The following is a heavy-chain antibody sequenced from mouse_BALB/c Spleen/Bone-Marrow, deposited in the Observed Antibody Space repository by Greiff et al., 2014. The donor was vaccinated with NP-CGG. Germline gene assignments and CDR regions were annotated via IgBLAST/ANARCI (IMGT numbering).Heavy chain of an antibody. CDR2: INPGSGGT. D-gene: IGHD1-2*01. CDR3: ARSLLRLQNAMDY. CDR1: GYAFTNYL. J-gene: IGHJ4*01. V-gene: IGHV1-54*01. Sequence: QVQLQQPGAELVRPGTSVKVSCKASGYAFTNYLIEWVKQRPGQGLEWIGVINPGSGGTNYNEKFKGKATPTADKSSSTAYMQLSSLTSDDSAVYFCARSLLRLQNAMDYWGQGTSVTVSS.